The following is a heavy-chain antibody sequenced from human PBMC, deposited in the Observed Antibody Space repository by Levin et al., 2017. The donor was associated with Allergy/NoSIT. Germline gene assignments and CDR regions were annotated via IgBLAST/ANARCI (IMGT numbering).Heavy chain of an antibody. CDR2: MNPNSGNT. Sequence: ASVKVSCKASGYTFTSYDINWVRQATGQGLEWMGWMNPNSGNTGYAQKFQGRVTMTRNTSISTAYMELSSLRSEDTAVYYCARSDSLGYYDFWSGSNNYNWFDPWGQGTLVTVSS. D-gene: IGHD3-3*01. CDR3: ARSDSLGYYDFWSGSNNYNWFDP. J-gene: IGHJ5*02. CDR1: GYTFTSYD. V-gene: IGHV1-8*01.